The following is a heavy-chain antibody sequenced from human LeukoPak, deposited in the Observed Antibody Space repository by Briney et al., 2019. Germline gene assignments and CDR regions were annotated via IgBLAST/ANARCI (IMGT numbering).Heavy chain of an antibody. CDR1: GYTFTSYY. CDR3: ARRVAVEYSGYENFDY. Sequence: ASVKVSCKASGYTFTSYYMHWVRQAPGQGLEWMGWISAYNGNTKYSQKFQGRVTITRDTSASTAYMELSSLRSEDTAVYYCARRVAVEYSGYENFDYWDQGTLVTVSS. V-gene: IGHV1-3*01. D-gene: IGHD5-12*01. J-gene: IGHJ4*02. CDR2: ISAYNGNT.